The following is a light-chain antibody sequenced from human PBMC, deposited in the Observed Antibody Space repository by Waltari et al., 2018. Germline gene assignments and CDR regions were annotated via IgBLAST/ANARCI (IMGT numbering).Light chain of an antibody. CDR2: GTS. V-gene: IGKV3-15*01. CDR3: QQYNDWLPLT. CDR1: QSVSIN. J-gene: IGKJ4*01. Sequence: EIVMTQSPATLSVSPGESATLSCRASQSVSINLAWYQQKPGQAPRLLIFGTSTRATGIPARFSGSGSGTDFTLTISSLQSEDFAVYYCQQYNDWLPLTFGGGTKVEI.